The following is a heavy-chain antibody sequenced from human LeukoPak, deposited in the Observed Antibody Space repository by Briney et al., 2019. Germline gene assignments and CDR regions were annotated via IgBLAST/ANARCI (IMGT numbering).Heavy chain of an antibody. J-gene: IGHJ6*03. CDR3: ARDRDYYYYMDV. CDR2: ICYDGSNK. CDR1: GSTFSSFG. V-gene: IGHV3-33*01. Sequence: RSLRLSCAASGSTFSSFGMHWVRQAPGKGLEWVALICYDGSNKYNADPVKGRFTISRDNSKNTLYLQMNRLRAEDTAVYYCARDRDYYYYMDVWGKGTTVTVSS.